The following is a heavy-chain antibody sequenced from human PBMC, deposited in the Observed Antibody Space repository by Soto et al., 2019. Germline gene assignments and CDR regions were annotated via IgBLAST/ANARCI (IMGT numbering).Heavy chain of an antibody. Sequence: QVQLVESGGGVVQPGRSLRLSCAASGFTFSSYAMHWVRQAPGKGLEWVAVISYDGSNKYYADSVKGRFPISRDNSKNTLYLQMNSLRAEDTAVYYCARIYDYGDYVVRFAIAYWGQGTLVTVSS. CDR1: GFTFSSYA. V-gene: IGHV3-30-3*01. CDR3: ARIYDYGDYVVRFAIAY. CDR2: ISYDGSNK. J-gene: IGHJ4*02. D-gene: IGHD4-17*01.